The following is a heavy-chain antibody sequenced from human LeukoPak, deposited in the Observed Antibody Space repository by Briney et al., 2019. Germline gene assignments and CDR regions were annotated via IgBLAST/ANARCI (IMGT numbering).Heavy chain of an antibody. D-gene: IGHD2-21*01. V-gene: IGHV3-30-3*01. Sequence: GRSLRLSCAASGFTFSSYAMHWVRQAPGKGLEWVAVISYDGSTKYYADSVKGRFTISRDNSKNTLYLQMNSLRAEDTAVYYCASLLIVYYWGQGTLVTVSS. J-gene: IGHJ4*02. CDR1: GFTFSSYA. CDR3: ASLLIVYY. CDR2: ISYDGSTK.